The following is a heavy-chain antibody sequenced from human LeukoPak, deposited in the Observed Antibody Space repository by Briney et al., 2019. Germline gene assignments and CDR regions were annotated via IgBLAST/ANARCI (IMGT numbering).Heavy chain of an antibody. V-gene: IGHV4-4*02. D-gene: IGHD6-13*01. Sequence: PSGTLSLTCADSGGSISSSNWWSWVRQPPGKGLEWIGEIYHSGSTNYNPSLKSRVTISVDKSKNQFSLKLSSVTAADTAVYYCARVNIAAAYYLDYWGQGTLVTVSS. J-gene: IGHJ4*02. CDR3: ARVNIAAAYYLDY. CDR1: GGSISSSNW. CDR2: IYHSGST.